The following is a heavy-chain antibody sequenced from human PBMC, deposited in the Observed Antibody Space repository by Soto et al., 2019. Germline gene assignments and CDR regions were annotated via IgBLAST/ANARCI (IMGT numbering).Heavy chain of an antibody. Sequence: QVQLVESGVGVVQPGRSLRLSCAASGFTFSNYAIHWVSQAPGKGLEWVAVKSFDGSNKYYADSVKGRFTISRDNSKNTLYLQMNSLRAEDTAVYYCARDSDYDILTGYYGGIDYWGQGTLVTVSS. J-gene: IGHJ4*02. V-gene: IGHV3-30-3*01. D-gene: IGHD3-9*01. CDR1: GFTFSNYA. CDR3: ARDSDYDILTGYYGGIDY. CDR2: KSFDGSNK.